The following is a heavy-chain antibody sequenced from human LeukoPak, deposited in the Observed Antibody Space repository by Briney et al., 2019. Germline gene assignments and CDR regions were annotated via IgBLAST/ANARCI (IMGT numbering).Heavy chain of an antibody. J-gene: IGHJ6*02. V-gene: IGHV3-48*03. CDR2: ISSSGSTI. CDR3: ARDLAVVVVAAKLHYYYYGMDV. D-gene: IGHD2-15*01. CDR1: GFTFSSYE. Sequence: PGGSLRLSCAASGFTFSSYEMNWVRQAPGKGLEWVSYISSSGSTIYYADSVKGRFTISRDNSKNTLYLQMNSLRAEDTAVYYCARDLAVVVVAAKLHYYYYGMDVWGQGTTVTVSS.